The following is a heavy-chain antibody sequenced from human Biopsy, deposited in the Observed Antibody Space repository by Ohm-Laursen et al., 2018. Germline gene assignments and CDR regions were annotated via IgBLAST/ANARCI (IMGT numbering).Heavy chain of an antibody. CDR3: GRREVVITHDAFNT. D-gene: IGHD3-22*01. CDR1: GGSFTGHY. J-gene: IGHJ3*02. Sequence: GTLSLTCTVSGGSFTGHYWTWIRQPPGKGLEWIGDVYYSGSTNRNPSLKSRVTILVDTSKNQFSLKLNSVTAADTAVYYCGRREVVITHDAFNTWGQGTMVTVSS. V-gene: IGHV4-59*08. CDR2: VYYSGST.